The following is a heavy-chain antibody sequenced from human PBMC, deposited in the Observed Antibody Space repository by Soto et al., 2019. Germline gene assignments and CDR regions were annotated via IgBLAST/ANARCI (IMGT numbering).Heavy chain of an antibody. V-gene: IGHV4-38-2*02. J-gene: IGHJ5*02. CDR1: GYSISSGYY. CDR3: AREMLVVVPAAIGYLWFDP. Sequence: TLSLTCAVSGYSISSGYYWGWIRQPPGKGLEWIGSIYHSGSTYYNPSLKSRVTISVDTSKNQFSLKLSSVTAADTAVYYCAREMLVVVPAAIGYLWFDPWGQGTLVTVSS. CDR2: IYHSGST. D-gene: IGHD2-2*02.